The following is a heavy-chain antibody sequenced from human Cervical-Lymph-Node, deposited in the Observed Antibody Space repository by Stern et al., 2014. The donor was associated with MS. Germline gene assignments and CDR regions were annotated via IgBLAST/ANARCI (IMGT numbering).Heavy chain of an antibody. CDR2: THRSGST. J-gene: IGHJ4*02. V-gene: IGHV4-38-2*02. CDR3: ARWGYGDYEADY. Sequence: VQLEESGPRLVKPSETLSLTCSVSPYSISSGYYWAWIRQSPGQGLERIGTTHRSGSTYYNPSLKSRVTISADTSKNQFFLMLTSVAAADTAVYYCARWGYGDYEADYWGQGTLVTVSS. CDR1: PYSISSGYY. D-gene: IGHD4-17*01.